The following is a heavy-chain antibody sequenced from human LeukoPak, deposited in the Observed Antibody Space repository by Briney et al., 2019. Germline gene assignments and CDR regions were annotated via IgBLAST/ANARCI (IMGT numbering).Heavy chain of an antibody. CDR1: GFTFSGYD. CDR3: ARESYDSSGYYYEGGFDY. V-gene: IGHV3-13*04. D-gene: IGHD3-22*01. CDR2: IGIAGDT. J-gene: IGHJ4*02. Sequence: GGSLRLSCAASGFTFSGYDMHWVRQPTGKGLEWVSAIGIAGDTYYPGSVKGRFTISRDNAKNTLYLQMNSLRAEDTAVYYCARESYDSSGYYYEGGFDYWGQGTLVTVST.